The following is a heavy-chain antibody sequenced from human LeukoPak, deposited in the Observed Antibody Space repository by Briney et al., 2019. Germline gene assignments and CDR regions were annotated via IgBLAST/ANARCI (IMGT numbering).Heavy chain of an antibody. Sequence: GGSLRLSCAASGFTFSSYAMSWVRQAPGKGLEWVSAISGSGGSTYYADSVKGRFTISRDNSKNTLYLQMNSLRAEDTAVYYCAKLVTMIVVVIKGIDYWGQGTLVTVSS. V-gene: IGHV3-23*01. J-gene: IGHJ4*02. CDR3: AKLVTMIVVVIKGIDY. D-gene: IGHD3-22*01. CDR2: ISGSGGST. CDR1: GFTFSSYA.